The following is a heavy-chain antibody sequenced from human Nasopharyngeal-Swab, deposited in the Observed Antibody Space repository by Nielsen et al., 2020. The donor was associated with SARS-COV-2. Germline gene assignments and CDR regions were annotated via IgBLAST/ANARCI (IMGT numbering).Heavy chain of an antibody. D-gene: IGHD2-21*02. CDR1: GGSFSGYY. Sequence: SETLSLTCAVYGGSFSGYYWSWIRQPPGKGLEWIGEISHSGSTNYNPSLKSRVTISVDTSKNQFSLKLSSVTAADTALYYCARGPVVAYRGGDCYSEVILPGFDYWGQGTLVTVSS. CDR2: ISHSGST. V-gene: IGHV4-34*01. J-gene: IGHJ4*02. CDR3: ARGPVVAYRGGDCYSEVILPGFDY.